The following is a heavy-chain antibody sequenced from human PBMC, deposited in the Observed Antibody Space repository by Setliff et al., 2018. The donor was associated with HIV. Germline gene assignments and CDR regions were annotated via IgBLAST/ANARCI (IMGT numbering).Heavy chain of an antibody. CDR1: GGSISSSSYY. V-gene: IGHV4-39*01. CDR2: IYYSGST. CDR3: ARGSGGYYYDSSGYLDY. J-gene: IGHJ4*02. Sequence: PSETLSLTCTVSGGSISSSSYYWGWIRQPPGKGLEWIGSIYYSGSTYYNPSLKSRVTISVDTSKNQFSLKLSSVTAADTAVYYCARGSGGYYYDSSGYLDYWGQGTLVTVSS. D-gene: IGHD3-22*01.